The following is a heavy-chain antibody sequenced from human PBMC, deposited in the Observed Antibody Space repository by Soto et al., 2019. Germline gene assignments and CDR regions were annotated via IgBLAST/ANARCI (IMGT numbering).Heavy chain of an antibody. CDR2: ISYDASNK. D-gene: IGHD6-13*01. J-gene: IGHJ4*02. V-gene: IGHV3-30-3*01. CDR1: GFTFSSYA. Sequence: QVQLVESGGGVVQPGRSLRLSCAASGFTFSSYAMHWVRQAPGKGLEWVAIISYDASNKYYADSVKGRFTISRDNPKSTLYLQMNSQRTEDTAVYYCARGYSSSSAAFYYWSQGSLVTGSS. CDR3: ARGYSSSSAAFYY.